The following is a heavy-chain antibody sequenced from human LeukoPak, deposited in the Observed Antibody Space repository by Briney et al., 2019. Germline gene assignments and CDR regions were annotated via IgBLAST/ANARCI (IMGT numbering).Heavy chain of an antibody. CDR2: MYYTGST. J-gene: IGHJ4*02. Sequence: SETLSLTCTVSGGSIRSYYWTWIRQPPGKGLEWIGYMYYTGSTKYNPSLKSRVSISVDTSKNQFSLTLTSVTAADTAVYYCAAVGVSGTPYFDYWGQGTLVTVSS. V-gene: IGHV4-59*03. CDR3: AAVGVSGTPYFDY. D-gene: IGHD1/OR15-1a*01. CDR1: GGSIRSYY.